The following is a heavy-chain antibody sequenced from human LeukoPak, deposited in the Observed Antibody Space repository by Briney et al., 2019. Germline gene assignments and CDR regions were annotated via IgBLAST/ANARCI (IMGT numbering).Heavy chain of an antibody. V-gene: IGHV1-69*04. CDR2: IIPILGIA. D-gene: IGHD6-13*01. Sequence: ASVKVSCKASGGTFSSYAISWVRQAPGQGLEWMGRIIPILGIANYAQKFQGRVTITADKSTSTAYMELSSLRSEDTAAYYCASDPLKPGIAYDYWGQGTLVTVSS. J-gene: IGHJ4*02. CDR1: GGTFSSYA. CDR3: ASDPLKPGIAYDY.